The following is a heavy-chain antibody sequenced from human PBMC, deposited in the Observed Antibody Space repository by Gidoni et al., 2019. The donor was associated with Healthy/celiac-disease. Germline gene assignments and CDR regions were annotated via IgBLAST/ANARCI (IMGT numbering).Heavy chain of an antibody. D-gene: IGHD2-8*01. J-gene: IGHJ4*02. CDR3: AGNGVWGDYFDY. Sequence: QLQLQESGPGLVKPSETLSLTCTVSVGSISSSSYYWGWIRQPPGKGLEWIGSIYYSGSTYYNPSLKSRVTISVDTSKNQFSLKLSSVTAADTAVYYCAGNGVWGDYFDYWGQGTLVTVSS. CDR2: IYYSGST. CDR1: VGSISSSSYY. V-gene: IGHV4-39*01.